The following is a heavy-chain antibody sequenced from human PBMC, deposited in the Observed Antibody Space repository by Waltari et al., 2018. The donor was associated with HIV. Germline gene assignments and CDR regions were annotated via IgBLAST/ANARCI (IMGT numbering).Heavy chain of an antibody. Sequence: EVQLLESGGGWVQPVGSLRVSCAASGFTFSASAIHWVRQASGKGLEWVGRIRSRGNRYATAYGASVKGRFTVSRDDSKNTAYLQMNNLKPEDTAVYYCTRALAYWGQGTLVTVSP. CDR1: GFTFSASA. J-gene: IGHJ4*02. D-gene: IGHD3-16*01. CDR2: IRSRGNRYAT. CDR3: TRALAY. V-gene: IGHV3-73*02.